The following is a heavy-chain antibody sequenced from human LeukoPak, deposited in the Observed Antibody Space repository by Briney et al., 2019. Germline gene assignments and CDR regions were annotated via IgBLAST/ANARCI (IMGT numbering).Heavy chain of an antibody. CDR1: GFTFSSYA. Sequence: PGGSLRLSCAASGFTFSSYAMSWVRQAPGKGLEWVSAISGSGGSTYYADSVKGWFTISRDNSKNTLYLQMNSLRAEDTAVYYRAKEGGRVSSSPFDYWGQGTLVTVSS. D-gene: IGHD6-6*01. CDR2: ISGSGGST. CDR3: AKEGGRVSSSPFDY. V-gene: IGHV3-23*01. J-gene: IGHJ4*02.